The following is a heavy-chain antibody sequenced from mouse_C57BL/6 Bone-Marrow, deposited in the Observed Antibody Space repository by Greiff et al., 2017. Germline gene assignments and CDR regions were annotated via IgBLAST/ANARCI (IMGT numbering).Heavy chain of an antibody. Sequence: VQLQQSGADLVRPGASVKLSCTASGYTFTSYSMHWVKQRPGQGLEWIGDINPSSGYTKYNQKFKDKATLTADKSSSTAYMQLSSLTSEDAAVYYGARGRRERGWFAYWGQGTVVTVSA. CDR1: GYTFTSYS. J-gene: IGHJ3*01. CDR2: INPSSGYT. V-gene: IGHV1-4*01. CDR3: ARGRRERGWFAY.